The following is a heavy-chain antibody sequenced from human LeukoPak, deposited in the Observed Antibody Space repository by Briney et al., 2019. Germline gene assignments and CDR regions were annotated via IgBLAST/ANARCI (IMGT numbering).Heavy chain of an antibody. CDR1: GGSIATYY. Sequence: SATLSLTCTVSGGSIATYYWSWIRQSPGKGLEWIAYIYYGGTNYNPSLKSRVTISVDTSKNQFSLNLRSATAADTAVYYCARGDGYNSGYFEYWGQGILVTVSS. CDR3: ARGDGYNSGYFEY. CDR2: IYYGGT. D-gene: IGHD5-24*01. V-gene: IGHV4-59*01. J-gene: IGHJ4*02.